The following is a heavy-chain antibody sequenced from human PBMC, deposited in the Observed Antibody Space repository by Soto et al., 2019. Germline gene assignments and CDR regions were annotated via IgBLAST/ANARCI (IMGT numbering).Heavy chain of an antibody. V-gene: IGHV1-69*13. CDR2: IIPIFGTA. CDR1: GVTFSSYA. CDR3: ARDSSGSYSKYYYYYGMDV. J-gene: IGHJ6*02. D-gene: IGHD1-26*01. Sequence: SVKVSCKASGVTFSSYAISWVRQAPGQGLEWTGGIIPIFGTANYAQKFQGRVTITADESTSTAYMELSSLRSEDTAVYYCARDSSGSYSKYYYYYGMDVWGQGTTVTVSS.